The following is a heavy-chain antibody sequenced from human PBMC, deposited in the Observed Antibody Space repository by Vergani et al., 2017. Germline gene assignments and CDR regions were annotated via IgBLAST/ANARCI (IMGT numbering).Heavy chain of an antibody. D-gene: IGHD2-21*01. CDR1: GFTFSSYA. J-gene: IGHJ3*02. V-gene: IGHV3-30*01. CDR3: AKGGVCGGDCYSGSDAFDI. Sequence: QVQLVESGGGVVQPGRSLRLSCAASGFTFSSYAMHWVRQAPGKGLEWVAVISYDGSNKYYADSVKGRFTISRDNSKNTLYLRMNSLRAEDTAVYYCAKGGVCGGDCYSGSDAFDIWGQGTMVTVSS. CDR2: ISYDGSNK.